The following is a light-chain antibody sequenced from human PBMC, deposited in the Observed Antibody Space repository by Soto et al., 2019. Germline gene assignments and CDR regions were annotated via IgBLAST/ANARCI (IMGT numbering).Light chain of an antibody. CDR2: GAS. V-gene: IGKV1-17*01. J-gene: IGKJ4*01. CDR1: QGIRSD. CDR3: LQHDNYPLT. Sequence: DIQMTPTPSSLSASVGDRVTITCRGSQGIRSDLGWYQQQPGKAPKRLIYGASSLQTGVPSRFSGNGSRTEFTLTNSSLQPEDSATYYCLQHDNYPLTFGGGPKVEI.